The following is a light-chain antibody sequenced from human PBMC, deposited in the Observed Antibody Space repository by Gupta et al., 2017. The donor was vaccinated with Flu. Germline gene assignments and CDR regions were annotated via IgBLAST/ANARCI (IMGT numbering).Light chain of an antibody. J-gene: IGLJ2*01. CDR1: SSDVGAYNF. CDR2: DVS. V-gene: IGLV2-11*01. Sequence: QSALTQPRSVSGSPGQSVTISCTGTSSDVGAYNFVSWYQQHPGKAPKLMIYDVSEWPSGVPDRFSGSKSDNTASLTISGLQAEDEADYFCCSYAGSYSVIFGGGTKLTVL. CDR3: CSYAGSYSVI.